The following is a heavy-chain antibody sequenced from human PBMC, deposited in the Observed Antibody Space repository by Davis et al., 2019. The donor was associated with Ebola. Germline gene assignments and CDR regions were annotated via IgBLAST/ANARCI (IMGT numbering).Heavy chain of an antibody. V-gene: IGHV3-23*01. J-gene: IGHJ2*01. CDR3: ARDVNWYFNL. CDR1: GFTFSSYA. Sequence: PGGSLRLSCAASGFTFSSYAMSWVRQAPGKGLEWVSAIGFSADSTYYADSVKGRLTISRDNSKNTLYLQINSLRAGDTAVYYCARDVNWYFNLWGRGTLVTVSS. CDR2: IGFSADST.